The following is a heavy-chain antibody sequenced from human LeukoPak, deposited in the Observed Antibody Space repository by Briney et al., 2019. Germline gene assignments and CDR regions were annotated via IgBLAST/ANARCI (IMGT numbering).Heavy chain of an antibody. V-gene: IGHV1-2*02. Sequence: GASVKVSCKASGYTFTGYYMHWVRQAPGQGLEWMGWINPNSGGTNYAQKFQGRVTMTRDTSISTAYMELSRLRSDDTAVYYCARDLSRDTAMVNDYWGQGTLVTVSS. CDR1: GYTFTGYY. D-gene: IGHD5-18*01. J-gene: IGHJ4*02. CDR3: ARDLSRDTAMVNDY. CDR2: INPNSGGT.